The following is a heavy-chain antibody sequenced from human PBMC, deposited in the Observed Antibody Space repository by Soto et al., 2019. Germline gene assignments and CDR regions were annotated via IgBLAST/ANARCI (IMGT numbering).Heavy chain of an antibody. V-gene: IGHV3-48*02. CDR3: ARASTGDYYYYYGMDV. J-gene: IGHJ6*02. Sequence: EVQLVGSGGGLVQPGGSLRLSCAASGFTFSSYGMNWVRQAPGKGLEWFSYISSSSMTIYYADSVKARFTVSRDNDKKSLDLQMNSLRDEDTAVYYCARASTGDYYYYYGMDVWGQGTTVTVSS. CDR1: GFTFSSYG. CDR2: ISSSSMTI.